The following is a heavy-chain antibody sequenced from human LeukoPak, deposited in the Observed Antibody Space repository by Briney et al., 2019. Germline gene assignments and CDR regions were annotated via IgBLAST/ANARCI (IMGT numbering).Heavy chain of an antibody. CDR2: IYYSGST. CDR1: GGPISSYY. J-gene: IGHJ6*02. V-gene: IGHV4-59*01. Sequence: SETLSLTCTGSGGPISSYYWSWIRQPPGKALECTGYIYYSGSTNYNPSLKSRVTISVDTSKNQFSLKLSSVNAADTAVYYCARVNRQKSYYYYGMDVWGQGTTVTVSS. CDR3: ARVNRQKSYYYYGMDV.